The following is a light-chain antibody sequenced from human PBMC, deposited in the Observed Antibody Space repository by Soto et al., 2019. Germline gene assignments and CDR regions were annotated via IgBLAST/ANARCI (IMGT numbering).Light chain of an antibody. Sequence: QSALTQPASVSGSPGQSITISCTGTSSDVGGYNYVSWYQQHPGKAPKLMIYEVSNRPSGVSNRFSGSKSGNTASLTISVLQAEDEADYDCSSYTISSTRVFGTGTKLTVL. CDR2: EVS. V-gene: IGLV2-14*01. CDR3: SSYTISSTRV. J-gene: IGLJ1*01. CDR1: SSDVGGYNY.